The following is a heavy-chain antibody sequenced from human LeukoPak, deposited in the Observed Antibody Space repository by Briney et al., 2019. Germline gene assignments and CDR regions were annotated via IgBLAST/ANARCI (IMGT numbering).Heavy chain of an antibody. CDR3: AKDLEYCSSTSCYSDSESG. CDR1: GFTFSRFG. J-gene: IGHJ4*02. Sequence: GTSLRLPCTASGFTFSRFGMHWVRQAPGKGPEWVAVLWFDGSKEFYAESVKGRFTISRDNSKNTLYLQMNSLRAEDTAVYYCAKDLEYCSSTSCYSDSESGWGQGTLVTVSS. D-gene: IGHD2-2*01. CDR2: LWFDGSKE. V-gene: IGHV3-33*06.